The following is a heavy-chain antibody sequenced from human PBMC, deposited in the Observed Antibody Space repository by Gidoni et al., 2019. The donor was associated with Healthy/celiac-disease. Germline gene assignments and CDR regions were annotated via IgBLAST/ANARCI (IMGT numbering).Heavy chain of an antibody. CDR1: GYSISSGYY. CDR2: IYHSGST. Sequence: QVQLQESGPGLVKPSETLSLTCPVSGYSISSGYYWGWIRPPPGKGLAWIGSIYHSGSTYYNPSLKSRVTISVDTSKNQFSLKLSSVTAADTAVYYCAVTYYYESSGYYYWGQGTLVTVSS. D-gene: IGHD3-22*01. CDR3: AVTYYYESSGYYY. V-gene: IGHV4-38-2*01. J-gene: IGHJ4*02.